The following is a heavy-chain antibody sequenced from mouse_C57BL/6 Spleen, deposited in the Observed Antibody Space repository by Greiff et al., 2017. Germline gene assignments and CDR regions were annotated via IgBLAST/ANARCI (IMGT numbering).Heavy chain of an antibody. V-gene: IGHV1-62-2*01. J-gene: IGHJ2*01. Sequence: VQLQQSGAELVKPGASVKLSCKASGYTFTEYTIHWVKQRSGQGLEWIGWFYPGSGSIKYNEKFKDKATLTADKSSSTVYLELSRLTSEGCVVYLCARHEDKRLTYFDYWGQGTTLTVSS. D-gene: IGHD2-2*01. CDR1: GYTFTEYT. CDR2: FYPGSGSI. CDR3: ARHEDKRLTYFDY.